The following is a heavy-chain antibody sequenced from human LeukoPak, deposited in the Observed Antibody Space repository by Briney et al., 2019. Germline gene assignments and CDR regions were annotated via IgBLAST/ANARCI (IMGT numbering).Heavy chain of an antibody. V-gene: IGHV4-61*02. Sequence: PSETLSLTSTVSGGSISSGSYYWSGLRQPAGMGMEWIGLFYTSGSTNYNPPHKSRVTISVDTSKNQCSLKLSSGTAAVTAVYYWASPDYWGQGTLVTVSS. J-gene: IGHJ4*02. CDR1: GGSISSGSYY. CDR3: ASPDY. CDR2: FYTSGST.